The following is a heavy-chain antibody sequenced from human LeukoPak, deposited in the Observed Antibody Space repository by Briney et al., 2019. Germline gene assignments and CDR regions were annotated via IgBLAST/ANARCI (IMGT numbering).Heavy chain of an antibody. CDR3: ARVSCGGDCDPLFGYYYYYYMDV. Sequence: GSLRLSCAVSGFTFSSYTMNWVRHAPGKGLEWVSSISSSSSYIYYADSVKGRFTISRDNAKNSMYLQMNSLRAEDTAVYYCARVSCGGDCDPLFGYYYYYYMDVWGKGTTVTVSS. J-gene: IGHJ6*03. CDR2: ISSSSSYI. CDR1: GFTFSSYT. D-gene: IGHD2-21*02. V-gene: IGHV3-21*01.